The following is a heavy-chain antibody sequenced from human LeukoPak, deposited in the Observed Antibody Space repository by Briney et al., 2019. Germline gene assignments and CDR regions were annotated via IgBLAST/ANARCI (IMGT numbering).Heavy chain of an antibody. CDR2: ISSNGGST. CDR3: ARPYYYDSSDYYYSY. V-gene: IGHV3-64*01. D-gene: IGHD3-22*01. Sequence: GGSLRLSCAASGFTLSSYAMHWVRQAPGEGLEYVSAISSNGGSTYYANSVKGRFTISRDNSKNTLYLQMGSLRAEDMAVYYCARPYYYDSSDYYYSYWGQGTLVTVSS. J-gene: IGHJ4*02. CDR1: GFTLSSYA.